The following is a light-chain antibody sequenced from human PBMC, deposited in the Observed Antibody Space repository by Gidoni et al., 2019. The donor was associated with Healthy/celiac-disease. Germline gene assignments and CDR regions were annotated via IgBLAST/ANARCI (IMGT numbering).Light chain of an antibody. CDR2: GNS. Sequence: QSVLTQPPSVSEAPGQRVTISCTGSSSNIGAGYDVHWYQQLPGTAPKLLIYGNSNRPSGVPDRLSGSKSGTSASLAITGLQAEDEADYYCQSYDSSLSGYVFGTGTKVTVL. V-gene: IGLV1-40*01. J-gene: IGLJ1*01. CDR3: QSYDSSLSGYV. CDR1: SSNIGAGYD.